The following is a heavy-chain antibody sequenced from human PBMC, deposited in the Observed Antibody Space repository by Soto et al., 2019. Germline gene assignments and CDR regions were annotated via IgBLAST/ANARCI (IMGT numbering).Heavy chain of an antibody. CDR1: GGTFSNYA. J-gene: IGHJ4*02. Sequence: QVQLVQSGAEVKKPGSSVKVSCKASGGTFSNYAISWVRQAPGQGLEWMGGIIPIFGTTNYAKRLQGRVTITADESTSTAYMELSSLRSEDTAVYYCARVSSSWYKDYFDYWGQGTLVTVSS. CDR3: ARVSSSWYKDYFDY. D-gene: IGHD6-13*01. V-gene: IGHV1-69*12. CDR2: IIPIFGTT.